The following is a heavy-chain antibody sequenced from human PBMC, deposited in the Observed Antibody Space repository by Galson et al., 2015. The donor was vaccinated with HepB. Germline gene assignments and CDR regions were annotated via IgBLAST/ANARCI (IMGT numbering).Heavy chain of an antibody. Sequence: SVKVSCKASGGTFSSYAISWVRQAPGQGLEWMGGIIPIFGTANYAQKFQGRVTITADESTSTAYMELSSLRSEDTAVYYCARCRYDFWSGSLPYYYYYGMDVWGQGTTVTVSS. CDR2: IIPIFGTA. CDR1: GGTFSSYA. V-gene: IGHV1-69*13. J-gene: IGHJ6*02. D-gene: IGHD3-3*01. CDR3: ARCRYDFWSGSLPYYYYYGMDV.